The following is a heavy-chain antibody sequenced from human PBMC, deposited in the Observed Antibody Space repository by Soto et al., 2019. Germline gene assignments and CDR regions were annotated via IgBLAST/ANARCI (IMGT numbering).Heavy chain of an antibody. D-gene: IGHD3-16*01. J-gene: IGHJ4*02. Sequence: GGSLRLSCAASGFTFSSYAMSWVRQAPGKGLEWVSAISGSGGSTYYADSVKGRFTISRDNSKNTLYLQMNSLRAEDRALYSCATIKPPRWGILIYYFDYWGPGTLVTVSS. CDR1: GFTFSSYA. V-gene: IGHV3-23*01. CDR2: ISGSGGST. CDR3: ATIKPPRWGILIYYFDY.